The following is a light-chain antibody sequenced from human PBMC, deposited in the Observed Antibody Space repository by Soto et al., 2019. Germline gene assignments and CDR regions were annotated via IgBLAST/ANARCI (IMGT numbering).Light chain of an antibody. Sequence: EIVLTQSPGTLSLSPGERATLSCRASQSIGTYLAWYQQKPGQAPRLLIYGASSRATGIPDRFSGSGSGTDFTLTISRLEPEDFAVYHCQQYVSIPLSVGGGTKVDIK. J-gene: IGKJ4*01. CDR3: QQYVSIPLS. CDR2: GAS. V-gene: IGKV3-20*01. CDR1: QSIGTY.